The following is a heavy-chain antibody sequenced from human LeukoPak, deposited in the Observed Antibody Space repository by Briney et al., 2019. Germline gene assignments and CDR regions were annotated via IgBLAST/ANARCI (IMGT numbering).Heavy chain of an antibody. Sequence: GRSLRLSCAASGFTFSRYSMNWVRQAPGKGLEWVSSISSSSSYIYYADSVKGRFTISRDNAKNSLYLQMNSLRAEDTAVYYCARRAMGKFDYWGQGTLVTVSS. CDR1: GFTFSRYS. J-gene: IGHJ4*02. V-gene: IGHV3-21*01. CDR3: ARRAMGKFDY. CDR2: ISSSSSYI. D-gene: IGHD5-18*01.